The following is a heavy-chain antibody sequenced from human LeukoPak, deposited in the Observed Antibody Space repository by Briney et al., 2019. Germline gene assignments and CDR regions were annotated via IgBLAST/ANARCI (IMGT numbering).Heavy chain of an antibody. Sequence: SETLSLTCTVSGGSISSYYWSWIRQPPGKGLEWIGYIYYSGSTNYNPSLKSRVTISVDTSKNQFSLKLSSVTAADTAVYYCARDRPAPEAGWFDPWGQGTLVTVSS. V-gene: IGHV4-59*01. CDR1: GGSISSYY. CDR3: ARDRPAPEAGWFDP. J-gene: IGHJ5*02. CDR2: IYYSGST.